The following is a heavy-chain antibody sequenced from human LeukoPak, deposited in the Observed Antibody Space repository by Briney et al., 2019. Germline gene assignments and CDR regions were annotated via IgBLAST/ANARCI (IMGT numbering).Heavy chain of an antibody. Sequence: ETESLTCAVYGGSFSGYYWSWIRQPPGKGLEWIGEINHSGSTNYNPSLKSPVTISVDTSKNQFSLKLSSVTAVDTAVYYCARGRKGSGSYYLGGYYGMDVWGQGTTVTVSS. CDR3: ARGRKGSGSYYLGGYYGMDV. D-gene: IGHD3-10*01. V-gene: IGHV4-34*01. CDR1: GGSFSGYY. CDR2: INHSGST. J-gene: IGHJ6*02.